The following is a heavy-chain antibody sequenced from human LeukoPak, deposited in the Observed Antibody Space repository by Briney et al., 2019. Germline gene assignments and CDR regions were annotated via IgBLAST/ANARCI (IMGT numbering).Heavy chain of an antibody. CDR1: GYTFANYA. Sequence: GASVKVSCKASGYTFANYAIHWVRQAPGQRPEWMGWIKSDNGNTKYSQKLQGRVTITRDTSANAAYMELSSLRSEDTAVYYCARSLGGGKQVLVLGYFDFWGQGTLVTVSS. J-gene: IGHJ4*02. D-gene: IGHD2-8*02. CDR3: ARSLGGGKQVLVLGYFDF. V-gene: IGHV1-3*01. CDR2: IKSDNGNT.